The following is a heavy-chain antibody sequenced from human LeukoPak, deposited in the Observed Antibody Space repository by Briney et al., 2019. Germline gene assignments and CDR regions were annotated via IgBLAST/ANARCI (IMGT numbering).Heavy chain of an antibody. CDR3: ARDSPYCSSTSCPIDY. CDR1: GYTFTGYY. V-gene: IGHV7-4-1*02. D-gene: IGHD2-2*01. CDR2: ISTNTGNP. Sequence: ASVKVSCKASGYTFTGYYMHWVRQAPGQGLEWMGWISTNTGNPTYAQGFTGRFVFSLNTSVSTAYLQISSLKAEDTAVYYCARDSPYCSSTSCPIDYWGQGTLVTVSS. J-gene: IGHJ4*02.